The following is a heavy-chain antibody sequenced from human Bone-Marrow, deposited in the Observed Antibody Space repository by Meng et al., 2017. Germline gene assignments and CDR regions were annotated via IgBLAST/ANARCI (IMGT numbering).Heavy chain of an antibody. V-gene: IGHV3-53*01. D-gene: IGHD4-17*01. CDR2: IYSGGST. CDR3: ASGLRLTDDYGDYGGGHHDAFDI. Sequence: GESLKISCAASGFTVSSNYMSWVRQAPGKGLEWVSVIYSGGSTYYADSVKGRFTISRDNFKNTLYLQMNSLRAEDTAVYYCASGLRLTDDYGDYGGGHHDAFDIWGQGTMVTVSS. J-gene: IGHJ3*02. CDR1: GFTVSSNY.